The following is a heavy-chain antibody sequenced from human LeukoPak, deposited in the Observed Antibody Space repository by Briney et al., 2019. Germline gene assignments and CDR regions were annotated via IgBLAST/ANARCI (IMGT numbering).Heavy chain of an antibody. CDR2: ISRETAGGTT. CDR1: GFTFSNAW. J-gene: IGHJ4*02. Sequence: GGSLRLSCAASGFTFSNAWMSWARQTPGKGLEGVGRISRETAGGTTDYAAPGKGRFTISRDDTKNTLYLQMNSLKPENTAVYFCTTGQDNWGQGTLVTVSS. V-gene: IGHV3-15*01. CDR3: TTGQDN.